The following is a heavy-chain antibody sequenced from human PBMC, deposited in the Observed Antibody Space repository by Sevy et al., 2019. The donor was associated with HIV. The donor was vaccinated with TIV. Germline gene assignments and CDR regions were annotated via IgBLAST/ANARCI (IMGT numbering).Heavy chain of an antibody. J-gene: IGHJ4*01. CDR3: AKTRYHYHISGFFGGTFVPDY. CDR1: GFNFSPYA. V-gene: IGHV3-30*18. Sequence: GGSLRLSCAASGFNFSPYAMHWVRQAPGKGLEWVAVISFDGSDKYYADSVKGRFTISREDSKNTLYLHLNSLRVEDTAVYYCAKTRYHYHISGFFGGTFVPDYWGHGTLVTVSS. CDR2: ISFDGSDK. D-gene: IGHD3-22*01.